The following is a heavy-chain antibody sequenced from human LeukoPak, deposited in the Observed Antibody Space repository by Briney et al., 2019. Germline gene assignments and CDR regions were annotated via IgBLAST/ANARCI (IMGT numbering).Heavy chain of an antibody. J-gene: IGHJ5*02. Sequence: SETPSLTCAVYGVSFSGYYWSWIRKPPGKGLEWIGEINHSGSTNYNPSLKSRVTISVDTSKNQFSLKLSSVTAADTAVYYCARHYGPWGQGTLVTVSS. D-gene: IGHD3-16*01. V-gene: IGHV4-34*01. CDR2: INHSGST. CDR3: ARHYGP. CDR1: GVSFSGYY.